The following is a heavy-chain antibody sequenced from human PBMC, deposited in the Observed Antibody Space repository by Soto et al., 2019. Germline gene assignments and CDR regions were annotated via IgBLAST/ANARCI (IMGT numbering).Heavy chain of an antibody. CDR1: GFTFSSFT. V-gene: IGHV3-21*01. J-gene: IGHJ4*02. Sequence: GGSLRLSCAASGFTFSSFTMHWVRQAPGKGLEWVASISRSSIYIYYSDSLKGRVTISRDNAKNSLYLQMDSLRVEDTAMYYCAREELDYWGQGNPVTVSS. D-gene: IGHD1-1*01. CDR3: AREELDY. CDR2: ISRSSIYI.